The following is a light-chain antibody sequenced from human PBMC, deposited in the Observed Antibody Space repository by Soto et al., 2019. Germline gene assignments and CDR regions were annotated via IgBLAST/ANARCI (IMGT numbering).Light chain of an antibody. J-gene: IGLJ3*02. CDR2: EGS. CDR1: SSDVGSYNL. V-gene: IGLV2-23*03. Sequence: QSVLTQPASVSGSPGQSITISCTGISSDVGSYNLVSWYQQHPGKAPKLMIYEGSKRPSGVSNRFSGSKSGNTASLTISGLQAEDDADYYCCSYAASSTFDWVFGGGTKLTVL. CDR3: CSYAASSTFDWV.